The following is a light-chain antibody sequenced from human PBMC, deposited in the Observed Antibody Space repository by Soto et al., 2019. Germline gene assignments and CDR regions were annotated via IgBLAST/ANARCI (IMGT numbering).Light chain of an antibody. V-gene: IGKV1-33*01. CDR2: DAS. CDR1: QDINKN. CDR3: QQYESLPLT. J-gene: IGKJ5*01. Sequence: DIQMTHSPSSLCSSVVDIVSITCQASQDINKNLIWYQQKPGKAPKLLIYDASDLETGVPSRFSGSGSGTGFTFTISSLQPEDFATYYCQQYESLPLTFGQGTRLEI.